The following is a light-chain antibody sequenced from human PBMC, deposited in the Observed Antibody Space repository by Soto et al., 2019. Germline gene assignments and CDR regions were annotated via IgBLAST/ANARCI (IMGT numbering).Light chain of an antibody. CDR1: QSVNYN. CDR2: GAS. V-gene: IGKV3-15*01. J-gene: IGKJ1*01. CDR3: QKYNNWPRT. Sequence: EIVMTQSPATLSVSPGERATLSCRASQSVNYNLAWYQQNPGQAPRLLFYGASTRATGIPARFSGSGSGTEFTLTISSLQSEDFAIYYCQKYNNWPRTFGQGTKVEIK.